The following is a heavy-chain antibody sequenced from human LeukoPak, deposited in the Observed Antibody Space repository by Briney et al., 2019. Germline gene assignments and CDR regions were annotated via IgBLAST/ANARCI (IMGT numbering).Heavy chain of an antibody. V-gene: IGHV3-7*01. J-gene: IGHJ4*02. CDR1: GFSFSDYW. CDR2: IMQDGSDK. D-gene: IGHD1-26*01. CDR3: ARVGAWELQRVFEY. Sequence: GGSPRLFCAAPGFSFSDYWMTWGRHVPGRGLERVANIMQDGSDKYYGDSVEGRFTSSRDNARKSLYLEMNNLRGEDTAIYYCARVGAWELQRVFEYWGRGTLVTVSS.